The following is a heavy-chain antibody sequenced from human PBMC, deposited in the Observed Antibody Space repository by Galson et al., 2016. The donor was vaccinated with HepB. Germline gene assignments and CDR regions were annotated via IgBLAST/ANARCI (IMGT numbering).Heavy chain of an antibody. J-gene: IGHJ3*02. Sequence: SLRLSCAGSGFTFNKYAMHWARQAPGKGLEWVSGITWNSNTIGYADSVRGRFTISSDNAKNSLYLQMNSLRAEDTALYYCVRFDYGDYNDAFDIWGQGTMVTVSS. CDR2: ITWNSNTI. D-gene: IGHD4-17*01. CDR1: GFTFNKYA. CDR3: VRFDYGDYNDAFDI. V-gene: IGHV3-9*01.